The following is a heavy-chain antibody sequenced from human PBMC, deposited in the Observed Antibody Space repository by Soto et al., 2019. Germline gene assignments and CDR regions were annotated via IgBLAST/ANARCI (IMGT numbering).Heavy chain of an antibody. D-gene: IGHD5-12*01. CDR1: GYSFTGYF. V-gene: IGHV1-2*02. J-gene: IGHJ4*02. CDR2: FNPNSGDT. Sequence: ASVKVSCKASGYSFTGYFMHWVRQAPGQGLEWMGWFNPNSGDTDYAQKFQGRVTMARDTSITTAYMELTRLGSDDTAVYYCAKYPFYVDIVATIVGSWFDYWGQGTLVTVSS. CDR3: AKYPFYVDIVATIVGSWFDY.